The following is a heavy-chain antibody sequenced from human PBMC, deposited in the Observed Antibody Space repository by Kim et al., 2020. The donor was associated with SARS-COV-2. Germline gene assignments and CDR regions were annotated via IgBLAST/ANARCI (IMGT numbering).Heavy chain of an antibody. CDR3: ARAQYYDFWSGYAPWYDY. CDR2: INHSGST. CDR1: GGSFSGYY. Sequence: SETLSLTCAVYGGSFSGYYWSWIRQPPGKGLEWIGEINHSGSTNYNPSLKSRVTISVDTSKNQFSLKLSSVTAADTAVYYCARAQYYDFWSGYAPWYDY. J-gene: IGHJ4*01. D-gene: IGHD3-3*01. V-gene: IGHV4-34*01.